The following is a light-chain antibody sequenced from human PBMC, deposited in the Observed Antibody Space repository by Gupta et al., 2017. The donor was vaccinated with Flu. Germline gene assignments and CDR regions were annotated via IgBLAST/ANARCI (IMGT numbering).Light chain of an antibody. CDR3: SSYRSSSTRVV. J-gene: IGLJ1*01. V-gene: IGLV2-14*01. CDR1: SSDIGAYEY. Sequence: QSALTQPASVSGSPGQSITISCTGTSSDIGAYEYVSWYQHHPGRAPNLMIYEVNNRPSGVSNRFSGSKSDNTASLTISGLQVEDEADYYCSSYRSSSTRVVFGTGTKVTV. CDR2: EVN.